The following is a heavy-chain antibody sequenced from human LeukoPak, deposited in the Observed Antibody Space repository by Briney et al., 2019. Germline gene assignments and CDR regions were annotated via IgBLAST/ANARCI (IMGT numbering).Heavy chain of an antibody. V-gene: IGHV3-74*01. Sequence: GGSLRLSCAASGFTFSNYWMHWVRQAPGKGLVWVPRINNDGSTTTYADSVKGRFAISRDNAKNTLYLQMNSLRAEDTAVYYCARVGEYSRNYFDYWGQGTLVTVSS. J-gene: IGHJ4*02. CDR1: GFTFSNYW. D-gene: IGHD5-18*01. CDR3: ARVGEYSRNYFDY. CDR2: INNDGSTT.